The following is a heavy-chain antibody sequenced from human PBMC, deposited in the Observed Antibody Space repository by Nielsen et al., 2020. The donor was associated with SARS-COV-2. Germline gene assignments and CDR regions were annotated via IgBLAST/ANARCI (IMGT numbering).Heavy chain of an antibody. CDR2: INESGST. CDR3: ARGGRGGYFDWLPSLFDY. J-gene: IGHJ4*02. CDR1: GGSFSGYY. Sequence: SETLSLTCAVYGGSFSGYYWSWIRQPPGKGLEWIGEINESGSTNYNPSLKSRVTISVDTSKNQFSLKLSSVTAADTAVYYCARGGRGGYFDWLPSLFDYWGQGTLVTVSS. D-gene: IGHD3-9*01. V-gene: IGHV4-34*01.